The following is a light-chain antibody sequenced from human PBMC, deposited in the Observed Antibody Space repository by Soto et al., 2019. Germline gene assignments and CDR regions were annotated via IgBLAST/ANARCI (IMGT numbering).Light chain of an antibody. V-gene: IGKV3-11*01. Sequence: EIVLTQSPATLSLSPGERATLSCRASQSVGSYLAWYHQKAGQAPRLLIYDASNRATGIPDRFSGSGSGTDFTLTISSLEPEDFALYYCQQRSNWPWTFGQGTKVEVK. CDR3: QQRSNWPWT. J-gene: IGKJ1*01. CDR1: QSVGSY. CDR2: DAS.